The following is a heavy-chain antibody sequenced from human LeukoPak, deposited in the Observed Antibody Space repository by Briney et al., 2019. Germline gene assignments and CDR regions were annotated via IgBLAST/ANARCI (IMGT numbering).Heavy chain of an antibody. CDR1: GFTVSSNY. J-gene: IGHJ4*02. D-gene: IGHD3-10*01. Sequence: GGSLRLSCAASGFTVSSNYMSWVRQAPGKGLEWVSVIYSGGSTYYADSVKGRFTISRDNSKNTLYLQMNSLRAEDTAVYYCARDRRSSGSVYYFDYWGQGTLVTVSS. CDR3: ARDRRSSGSVYYFDY. V-gene: IGHV3-66*01. CDR2: IYSGGST.